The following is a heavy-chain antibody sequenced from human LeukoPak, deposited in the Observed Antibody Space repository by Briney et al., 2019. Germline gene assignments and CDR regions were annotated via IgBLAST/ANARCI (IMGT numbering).Heavy chain of an antibody. V-gene: IGHV3-30-3*01. J-gene: IGHJ6*02. CDR2: ISYDGSNK. CDR3: ARDHVFNPHGPYGGMDV. D-gene: IGHD4-17*01. Sequence: GGSLTLSCAACGFTFSDYAMHWVRQAPGKGLEGVALISYDGSNKKYADSVQGRFTISRDNSKNTLYLQMNSLKSEDTAVYCCARDHVFNPHGPYGGMDVWGQGTTVTVSS. CDR1: GFTFSDYA.